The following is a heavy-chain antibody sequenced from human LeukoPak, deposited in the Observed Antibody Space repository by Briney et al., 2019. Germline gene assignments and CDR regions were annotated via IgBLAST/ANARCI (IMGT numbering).Heavy chain of an antibody. Sequence: SETLSLACAVYGGSFSGYYWSWIRQPPGKGLEWIGEINHSGSTNYNPSLKSRVTISVDTSKNQFSLKLSSVTAADTAVYYCATEAYYDSSGPHFDYWGQGTLVTVSS. CDR3: ATEAYYDSSGPHFDY. D-gene: IGHD3-22*01. V-gene: IGHV4-34*01. CDR2: INHSGST. J-gene: IGHJ4*02. CDR1: GGSFSGYY.